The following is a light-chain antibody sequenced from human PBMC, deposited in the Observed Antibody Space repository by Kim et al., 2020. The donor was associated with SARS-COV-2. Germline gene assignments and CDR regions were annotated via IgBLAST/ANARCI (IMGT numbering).Light chain of an antibody. CDR2: KVS. Sequence: DVVMTQSPLSLPVTLGQPASIPCRSSQSLVYSDGNTYLNWFQQRPGQSPRRLICKVSNRDSGVPDRFSGSGSGTDFTLKISRVEAEDVGVYYCMQGIHPITFGQGTRLEIK. CDR1: QSLVYSDGNTY. CDR3: MQGIHPIT. V-gene: IGKV2-30*01. J-gene: IGKJ5*01.